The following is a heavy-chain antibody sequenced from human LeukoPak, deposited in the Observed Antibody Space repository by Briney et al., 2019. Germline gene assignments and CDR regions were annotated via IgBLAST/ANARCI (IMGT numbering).Heavy chain of an antibody. CDR3: AATMIVVAEQ. D-gene: IGHD3-22*01. Sequence: GGSLRLSCAASGFTFSSYGMHWVCQAPGKGLEWVAVISYDGSNKYYADSVKGRFTISRDNSKNTLYLQMNSLRAEDTAVYYCAATMIVVAEQWGQGTLVTVSS. V-gene: IGHV3-30*03. CDR1: GFTFSSYG. J-gene: IGHJ4*02. CDR2: ISYDGSNK.